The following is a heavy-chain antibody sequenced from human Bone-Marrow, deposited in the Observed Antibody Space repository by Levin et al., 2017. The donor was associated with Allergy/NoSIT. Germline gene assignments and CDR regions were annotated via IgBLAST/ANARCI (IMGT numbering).Heavy chain of an antibody. Sequence: GGSLRLSCAASGFTFNNDAMVWVRQAPEKGLEWVSSFSGTGRSTYYADSVKGRFTISRDNSQNTLYLQMNSLTVEDTAVYYCAKLVVPAANWYFDLWGRGTLVTVSS. CDR1: GFTFNNDA. V-gene: IGHV3-23*01. CDR2: FSGTGRST. J-gene: IGHJ2*01. CDR3: AKLVVPAANWYFDL. D-gene: IGHD2-2*01.